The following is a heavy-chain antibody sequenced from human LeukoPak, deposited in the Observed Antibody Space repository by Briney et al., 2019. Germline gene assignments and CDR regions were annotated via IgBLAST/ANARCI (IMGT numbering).Heavy chain of an antibody. Sequence: SETLSLTCTVSGVSISSYYWSWIRQPAGKGLEWIGRINTSGSTKYNPSLKSRVIMSVDTSKNQFSLKLSSVTAADTAVYYCAREGGLRYFDWLFDYFDYWGQGTLVTVSS. D-gene: IGHD3-9*01. J-gene: IGHJ4*02. CDR1: GVSISSYY. V-gene: IGHV4-4*07. CDR3: AREGGLRYFDWLFDYFDY. CDR2: INTSGST.